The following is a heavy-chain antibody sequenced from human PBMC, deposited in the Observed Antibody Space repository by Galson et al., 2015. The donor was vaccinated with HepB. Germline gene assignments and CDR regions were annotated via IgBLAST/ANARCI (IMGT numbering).Heavy chain of an antibody. Sequence: SLRLSCAASGFTFDDYAMHWVRQAPGKGLEWVSGISWNSGSIGYADSVKGRFTISRDNAKNSLYLQMNSLRAEDTALYYCAKDLAGSTVTDDAFDIWGQGTMVTVSS. J-gene: IGHJ3*02. CDR2: ISWNSGSI. CDR3: AKDLAGSTVTDDAFDI. CDR1: GFTFDDYA. D-gene: IGHD4-17*01. V-gene: IGHV3-9*01.